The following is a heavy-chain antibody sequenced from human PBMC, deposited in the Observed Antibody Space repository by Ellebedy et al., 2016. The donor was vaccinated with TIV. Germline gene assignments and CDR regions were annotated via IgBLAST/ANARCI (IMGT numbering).Heavy chain of an antibody. V-gene: IGHV4-59*08. CDR1: GGSISSYY. Sequence: MPSETLSLTCTVSGGSISSYYWSWIRQPPGKGLEWIGYFYNSVNTNYNPSLKSRVTISVDTSKNQFSLKLSSVTAADTAVYYCARQYNYGTSGYYVDYWGQGTLLTVSS. CDR2: FYNSVNT. J-gene: IGHJ4*02. D-gene: IGHD3-22*01. CDR3: ARQYNYGTSGYYVDY.